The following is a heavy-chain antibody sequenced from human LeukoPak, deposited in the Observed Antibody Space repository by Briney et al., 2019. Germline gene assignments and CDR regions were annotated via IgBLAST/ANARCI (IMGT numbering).Heavy chain of an antibody. V-gene: IGHV3-43*02. Sequence: GGSLRPSCAASGLNFDDYAMHWVRQAPGKGLEWVSLISGDGDNIYYADSVKGRFTISRDNSENSLYLQMNSLGTEDTAIYYCAKDYDRTGYYFDYWGQGTLVTVSS. CDR2: ISGDGDNI. J-gene: IGHJ4*02. D-gene: IGHD3-22*01. CDR3: AKDYDRTGYYFDY. CDR1: GLNFDDYA.